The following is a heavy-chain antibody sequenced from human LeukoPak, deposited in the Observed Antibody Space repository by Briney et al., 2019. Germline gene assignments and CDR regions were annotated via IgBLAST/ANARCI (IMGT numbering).Heavy chain of an antibody. Sequence: GGSLRLSCAASGFTFTSYWMSWVRQAPGKGLEWVANIKQDGSEKYYVDSVEGRFTISRDNARNSLYLEMNSLRAEDTAVYYCARDSPEYFQHWGQGTLVTVSS. CDR1: GFTFTSYW. J-gene: IGHJ1*01. CDR3: ARDSPEYFQH. CDR2: IKQDGSEK. V-gene: IGHV3-7*01.